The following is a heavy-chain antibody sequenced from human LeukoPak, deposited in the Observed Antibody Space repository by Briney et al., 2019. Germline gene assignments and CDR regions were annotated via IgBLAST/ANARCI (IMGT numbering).Heavy chain of an antibody. CDR2: ISYDGSNK. J-gene: IGHJ4*02. CDR1: GFTFSSYA. Sequence: PGGSLRLSCAASGFTFSSYAMHWVSQAPGKGLEWVAVISYDGSNKYYADSVKGRFTISRDNSKNTLYLQMNSLRAEDTAVYYCARDPIQLWLMGFDYWGQGTLVTVSS. CDR3: ARDPIQLWLMGFDY. V-gene: IGHV3-30-3*01. D-gene: IGHD5-18*01.